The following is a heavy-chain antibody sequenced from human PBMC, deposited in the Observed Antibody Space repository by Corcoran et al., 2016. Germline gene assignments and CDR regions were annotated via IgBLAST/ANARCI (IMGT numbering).Heavy chain of an antibody. CDR2: IKNKTDGGTA. Sequence: EVRLVESGGGLVKPGDSLRLSCAASGFNFSKVWMNWVRQAPGKGLEWVGRIKNKTDGGTADYAAPVKGRFTISRDDSKNTLYLQMSGLKAEDTAVYYCTTDWGDHWGQGTLVTVSS. V-gene: IGHV3-15*07. J-gene: IGHJ4*02. CDR1: GFNFSKVW. D-gene: IGHD3-16*01. CDR3: TTDWGDH.